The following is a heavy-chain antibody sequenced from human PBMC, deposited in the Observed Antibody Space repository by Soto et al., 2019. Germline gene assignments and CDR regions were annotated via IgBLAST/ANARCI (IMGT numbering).Heavy chain of an antibody. CDR3: ARGQIVGATTYYFDY. Sequence: QVQLQESGPGLVKPSQTLSLTCTVSGGSISSGGYYWSWIRQHPGKGLEWIGYIYYSGSTYYNPSLKSRVTISVDTSKNQSSLKLSSVTAADTAVYYCARGQIVGATTYYFDYWGQGTLVTVSS. CDR1: GGSISSGGYY. D-gene: IGHD1-26*01. J-gene: IGHJ4*02. V-gene: IGHV4-31*03. CDR2: IYYSGST.